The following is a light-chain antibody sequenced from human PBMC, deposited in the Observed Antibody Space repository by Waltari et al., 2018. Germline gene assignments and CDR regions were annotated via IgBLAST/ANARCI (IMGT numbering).Light chain of an antibody. CDR2: DAS. V-gene: IGKV3-20*01. J-gene: IGKJ1*01. Sequence: EIVLTQSPGTLSLSPGERATLSCRASQSVSRYLAWYQQKPGQAPRLLIYDASIRASGIPDRFSGSWSGTDFSLTISILEPEDFAVYYCQKYGTLPATFGEGTKVQMK. CDR3: QKYGTLPAT. CDR1: QSVSRY.